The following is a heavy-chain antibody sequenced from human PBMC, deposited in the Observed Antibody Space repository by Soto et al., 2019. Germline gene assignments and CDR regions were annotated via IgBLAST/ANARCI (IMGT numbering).Heavy chain of an antibody. CDR2: ISSSGSTII. D-gene: IGHD3-16*01. CDR3: AREFWGAFDI. CDR1: GFTFSDYY. J-gene: IGHJ3*02. Sequence: QVQLVESGGDLVKPGGSLRLSCAASGFTFSDYYMSWIRQAPGKGLEWLSYISSSGSTIIYYAGSVEGRFTISRDNAKNSLYLQMNSLRAEDTAVYYCAREFWGAFDIWGQGTMVTVSS. V-gene: IGHV3-11*01.